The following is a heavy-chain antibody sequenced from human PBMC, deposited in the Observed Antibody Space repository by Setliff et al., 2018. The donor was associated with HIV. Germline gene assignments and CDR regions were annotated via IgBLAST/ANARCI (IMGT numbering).Heavy chain of an antibody. J-gene: IGHJ4*02. Sequence: SETLSLTCTVSDDSISSGSYYWSWIRQPAGKGLEWIGRIYTSGSTNYNPSLKSRVTISVDTSKNQFSLKLSSVTAADTAVYFCARGTYGSGSYLDYWGQGTLVTSPQ. CDR2: IYTSGST. CDR3: ARGTYGSGSYLDY. CDR1: DDSISSGSYY. D-gene: IGHD3-10*01. V-gene: IGHV4-61*02.